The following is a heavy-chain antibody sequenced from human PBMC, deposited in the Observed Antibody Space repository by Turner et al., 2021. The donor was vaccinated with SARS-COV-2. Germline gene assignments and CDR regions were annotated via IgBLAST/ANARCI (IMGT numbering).Heavy chain of an antibody. D-gene: IGHD6-19*01. CDR1: GITVSSNS. CDR2: IYSGGST. CDR3: ARGYSSGWYQRGAFDI. J-gene: IGHJ3*02. Sequence: EVQLVESGGGLVQPGGSLRLSCAASGITVSSNSMSWVRKARGKGLEGVAVIYSGGSTFYGDSVKGRFTISREKSKNTLYLQMNSLRAEDTAGYYCARGYSSGWYQRGAFDIWGQGTMVTVSS. V-gene: IGHV3-66*01.